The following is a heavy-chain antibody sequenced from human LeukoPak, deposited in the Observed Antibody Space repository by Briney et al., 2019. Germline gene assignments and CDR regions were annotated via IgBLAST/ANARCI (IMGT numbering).Heavy chain of an antibody. V-gene: IGHV3-21*01. Sequence: GGSLRLSCAASGFTFSSYSMNWVRQAPGKGLEWVSSISSSSSYIYYADSVKGRFTISRGNAKNSLYLQMNSLRAEDTAVYYCARDKGFGELLSFDYWGQGTLVTVSS. D-gene: IGHD3-10*01. J-gene: IGHJ4*02. CDR1: GFTFSSYS. CDR2: ISSSSSYI. CDR3: ARDKGFGELLSFDY.